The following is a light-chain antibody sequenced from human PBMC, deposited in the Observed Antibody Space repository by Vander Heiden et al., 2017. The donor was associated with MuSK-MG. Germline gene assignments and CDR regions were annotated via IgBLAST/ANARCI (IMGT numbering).Light chain of an antibody. CDR2: DST. CDR1: RSNIGAGHD. CDR3: QSQDNSLSGPGVV. V-gene: IGLV1-40*01. Sequence: QSVLTQPPSVSGAPGQRVTISCTGTRSNIGAGHDVHWYQQLPGTAPKLLIYDSTIRASGVSDRFAASRSGTSASLAITGLQADDEADYYCQSQDNSLSGPGVVFGGGTRLTVL. J-gene: IGLJ2*01.